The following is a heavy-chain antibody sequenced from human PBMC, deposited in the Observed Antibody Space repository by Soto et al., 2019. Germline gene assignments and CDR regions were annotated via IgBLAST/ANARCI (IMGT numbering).Heavy chain of an antibody. D-gene: IGHD2-21*01. CDR1: GFTFNDYA. Sequence: EVRLVESGGGLVQPGRSLRLSCVASGFTFNDYAMHWVRQVPGKGLEWVSSISWNSGSRRYVDSVKGRFTISRDNAENSLYLQMNSLRPEDTALYYCAKEWGWGGEVRCALDIWGQGTMVTVSS. V-gene: IGHV3-9*01. J-gene: IGHJ3*02. CDR3: AKEWGWGGEVRCALDI. CDR2: ISWNSGSR.